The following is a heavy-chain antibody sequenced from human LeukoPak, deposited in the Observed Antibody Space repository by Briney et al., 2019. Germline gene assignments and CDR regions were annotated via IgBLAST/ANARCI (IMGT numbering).Heavy chain of an antibody. CDR1: GGSITSGDYY. CDR2: IYYSGST. Sequence: SETLSLTCTVSGGSITSGDYYWNWIRQPPGKGLEWIGYIYYSGSTYYSPSLKSRVSISVDTSKNQFSLKLSSVTAADSAVYYCAGHYCSSATCHHYFEYWGQGTQVTVSS. V-gene: IGHV4-30-4*08. D-gene: IGHD2-2*01. J-gene: IGHJ4*02. CDR3: AGHYCSSATCHHYFEY.